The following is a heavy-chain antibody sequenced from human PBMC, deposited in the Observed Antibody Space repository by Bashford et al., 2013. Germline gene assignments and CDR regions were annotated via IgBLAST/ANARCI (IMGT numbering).Heavy chain of an antibody. CDR1: GGSISSRNW. CDR2: IYYTGST. V-gene: IGHV4-4*02. Sequence: SETLSLTCAVSGGSISSRNWWSWVRQSPGKGLEWIGYIYYTGSTNYNPSFRGRVTMSVDTSKNQFSLNLNSVTAADTAVYYCAREAPGGYYRHDAFDIWGQGTMVTVSS. CDR3: AREAPGGYYRHDAFDI. J-gene: IGHJ3*02. D-gene: IGHD3-22*01.